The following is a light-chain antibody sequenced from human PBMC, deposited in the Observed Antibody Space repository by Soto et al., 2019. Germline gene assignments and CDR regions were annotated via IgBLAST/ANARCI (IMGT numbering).Light chain of an antibody. Sequence: DIQMTQSPSSLSASVGDRVTITCRASQSIGTSLNWYQQKTGRAPKLLIYAASTLQSGVPSRFSGSGSGTDFPLTIGSLQPEDFASYSCQQAYSAPHTFGQGTNLEI. CDR2: AAS. J-gene: IGKJ2*01. V-gene: IGKV1-39*01. CDR1: QSIGTS. CDR3: QQAYSAPHT.